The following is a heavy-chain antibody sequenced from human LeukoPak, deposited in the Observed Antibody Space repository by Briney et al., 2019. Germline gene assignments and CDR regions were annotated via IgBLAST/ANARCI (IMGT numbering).Heavy chain of an antibody. CDR2: INHSGST. CDR3: ASSTIQLWLGHYYYMDV. CDR1: GVSFSGYY. J-gene: IGHJ6*03. V-gene: IGHV4-34*01. Sequence: PSETLSLTCAAYGVSFSGYYWSWIRQPPGKGLEWIGEINHSGSTNYNPSLKSRVTISVDTSKNQFSLKLSSVTAADTAVYYCASSTIQLWLGHYYYMDVWGKGTTVTVSS. D-gene: IGHD5-18*01.